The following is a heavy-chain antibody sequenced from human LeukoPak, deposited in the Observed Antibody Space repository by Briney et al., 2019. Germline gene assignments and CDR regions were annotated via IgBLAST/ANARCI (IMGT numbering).Heavy chain of an antibody. CDR2: IYTSGST. V-gene: IGHV4-61*02. CDR3: ARVTTGGYYNC. D-gene: IGHD3-22*01. CDR1: GVSISSGSYY. Sequence: KPSETLSLTCTVSGVSISSGSYYWSWLRQPAGQGLEWIGRIYTSGSTNYNPSLKSRVTISVDTSKNQFSLKLSAVTAADTAVYYCARVTTGGYYNCWGQGTLVTVSS. J-gene: IGHJ4*02.